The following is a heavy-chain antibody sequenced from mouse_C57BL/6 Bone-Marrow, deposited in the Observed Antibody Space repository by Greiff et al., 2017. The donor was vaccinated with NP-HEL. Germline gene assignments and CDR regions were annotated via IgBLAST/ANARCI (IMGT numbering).Heavy chain of an antibody. CDR3: AREGYSNYVAWFAY. Sequence: VQLQQSGPELVKPGASVKISCKASGYAFSSSWMNWVKQRPGKGLEWIGRIYPGDGDTTYNGKFKGKATLTADKSSSTAYMQLSSLTSEDSAVYFCAREGYSNYVAWFAYWGQGTLVTVSA. D-gene: IGHD2-5*01. J-gene: IGHJ3*01. CDR1: GYAFSSSW. V-gene: IGHV1-82*01. CDR2: IYPGDGDT.